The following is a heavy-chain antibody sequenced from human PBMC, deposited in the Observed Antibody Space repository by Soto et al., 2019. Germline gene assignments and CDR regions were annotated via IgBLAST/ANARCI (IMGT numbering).Heavy chain of an antibody. J-gene: IGHJ4*02. V-gene: IGHV3-74*01. CDR3: ASAYSYERFDS. CDR1: GYW. CDR2: INSDGSDI. Sequence: VGSLRLSCPASGYWMHWVRQAPGKGLVWVSRINSDGSDITYADSVKGRFTISRDNTKNTLYLQMNSLRAEDTAVYYCASAYSYERFDSWGQGTLVTVSS. D-gene: IGHD5-18*01.